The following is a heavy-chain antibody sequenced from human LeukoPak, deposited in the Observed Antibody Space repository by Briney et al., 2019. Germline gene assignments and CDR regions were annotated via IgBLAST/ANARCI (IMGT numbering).Heavy chain of an antibody. CDR3: AREFDYYGDC. CDR1: GFTFTSYY. V-gene: IGHV1-46*01. Sequence: ASVKVSCQAFGFTFTSYYMQWVRQAPGQGLEWMGIINPSGGSTTYAQKFQGRVTMTRDTSTSTVYMELSSLRSEDTAVYYCAREFDYYGDCWGQGTLVTVSS. D-gene: IGHD3-10*01. J-gene: IGHJ4*02. CDR2: INPSGGST.